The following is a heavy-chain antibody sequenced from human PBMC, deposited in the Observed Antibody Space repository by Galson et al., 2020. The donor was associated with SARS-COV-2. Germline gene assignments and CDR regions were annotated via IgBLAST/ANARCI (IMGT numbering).Heavy chain of an antibody. D-gene: IGHD3-9*01. Sequence: GESLKISCAASGFTFSSYAMHWVRQAPGKGLEWVAVISYDGSNKYYADSVKGRFTISRDNSKNTLYLQMNSLRAEDTAVYYCARDPAAKGPPYRRYFDWTILGARYYYGMDVWGQGTTVTVSS. CDR2: ISYDGSNK. V-gene: IGHV3-30-3*01. CDR1: GFTFSSYA. J-gene: IGHJ6*02. CDR3: ARDPAAKGPPYRRYFDWTILGARYYYGMDV.